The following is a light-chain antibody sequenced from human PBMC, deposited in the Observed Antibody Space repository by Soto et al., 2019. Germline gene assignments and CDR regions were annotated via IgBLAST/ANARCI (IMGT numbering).Light chain of an antibody. V-gene: IGLV2-14*01. CDR3: NCFTVRSTVV. Sequence: QSVLTQPASVSGSPGQSITISCSGNSSDIGNYNYVSWYQQHPGKAPRLMIYWVSDRPSGVSNRFYGSKSCNPASLTISGLQPEDEADYYCNCFTVRSTVVFGGGTKVTVL. CDR2: WVS. CDR1: SSDIGNYNY. J-gene: IGLJ2*01.